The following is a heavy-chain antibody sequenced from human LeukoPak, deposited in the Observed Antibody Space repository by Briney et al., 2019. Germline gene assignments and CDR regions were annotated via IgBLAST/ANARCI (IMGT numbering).Heavy chain of an antibody. Sequence: HSETLSLTCTVSGDSFTSYYWSWIRQPPGKGLEWIGYIYYSGSTNYNPSLKSRVTISVDTSKNQFYLKLSSVTAADTAVYYCARDPSYGDDAFDIWGQGTMVTVSS. D-gene: IGHD4-17*01. V-gene: IGHV4-59*01. J-gene: IGHJ3*02. CDR1: GDSFTSYY. CDR2: IYYSGST. CDR3: ARDPSYGDDAFDI.